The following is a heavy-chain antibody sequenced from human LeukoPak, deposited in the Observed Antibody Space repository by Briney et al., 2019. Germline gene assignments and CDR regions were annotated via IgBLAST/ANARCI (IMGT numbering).Heavy chain of an antibody. D-gene: IGHD5-18*01. CDR3: AKGSDSYVASPSHPASP. CDR1: GFNFGSYS. J-gene: IGHJ5*02. V-gene: IGHV3-23*01. Sequence: PGGSLRLSCAASGFNFGSYSMTWVRQAPGKGLEWVSVISADSATTFYADSVKGRFTISRDNSKNTLYLQMNSLRAEDTAVYYCAKGSDSYVASPSHPASPWGQGTLVTVSS. CDR2: ISADSATT.